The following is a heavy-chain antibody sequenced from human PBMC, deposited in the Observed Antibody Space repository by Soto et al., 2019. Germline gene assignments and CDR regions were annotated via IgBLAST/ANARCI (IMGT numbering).Heavy chain of an antibody. CDR1: GGSISSYY. D-gene: IGHD3-9*01. V-gene: IGHV4-59*01. CDR3: ARGYYDILTGYYYNPYFDY. CDR2: IYYSGST. Sequence: LSLTCTVSGGSISSYYWSWIRQPPGKGLEWIGYIYYSGSTNYNPSLKSRVTISVDTSKNQFSLKLSSVTAADTAVYYCARGYYDILTGYYYNPYFDYWGQGTLVTVSS. J-gene: IGHJ4*02.